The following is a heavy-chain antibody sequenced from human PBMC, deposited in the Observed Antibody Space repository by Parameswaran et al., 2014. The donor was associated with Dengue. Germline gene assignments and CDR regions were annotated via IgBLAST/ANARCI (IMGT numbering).Heavy chain of an antibody. V-gene: IGHV1-8*01. CDR3: ARGSTRDFWSGYYYYYGMDV. CDR2: MNPNSGNT. Sequence: PGASVKVSCKASGYTFTSYDINWVRQATGQGLEWMGWMNPNSGNTGYAQKFQGRVTMTRNTSISTAYMELSSLRSEDTAVYYCARGSTRDFWSGYYYYYGMDVWGQGTTVTVSS. D-gene: IGHD3-3*01. CDR1: GYTFTSYD. J-gene: IGHJ6*02.